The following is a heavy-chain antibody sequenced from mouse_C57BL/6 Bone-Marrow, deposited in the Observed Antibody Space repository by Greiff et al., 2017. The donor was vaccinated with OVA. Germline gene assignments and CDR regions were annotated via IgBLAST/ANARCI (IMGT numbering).Heavy chain of an antibody. V-gene: IGHV1-69*01. CDR2: IDPSDSYT. J-gene: IGHJ4*01. Sequence: QVQLQQPGAELVMPGASVKLSCKASGYTFTSYWMHWVKQRPGQGLEWIGEIDPSDSYTNYNQKFKGKSTLTVAKSSSTACMQLSSLTSEDSAVYYCARVRALGLRYAMDYWGQGTSVTVSS. D-gene: IGHD4-1*01. CDR3: ARVRALGLRYAMDY. CDR1: GYTFTSYW.